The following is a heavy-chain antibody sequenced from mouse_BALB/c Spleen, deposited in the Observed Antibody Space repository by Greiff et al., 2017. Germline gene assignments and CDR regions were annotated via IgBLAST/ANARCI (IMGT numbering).Heavy chain of an antibody. J-gene: IGHJ4*01. CDR3: ARHEGDYDDY. V-gene: IGHV5-9-3*01. Sequence: EVQGVESGGGLVKPGGSLKLSCAASGFTFSSYAMSWVRQTPEKRLEWVATISSGGSYTYYPDSVKGRFTISRDNAKNTLYLQMSSLRSEDTAMYYCARHEGDYDDYWGQGTSVTVSS. D-gene: IGHD2-4*01. CDR2: ISSGGSYT. CDR1: GFTFSSYA.